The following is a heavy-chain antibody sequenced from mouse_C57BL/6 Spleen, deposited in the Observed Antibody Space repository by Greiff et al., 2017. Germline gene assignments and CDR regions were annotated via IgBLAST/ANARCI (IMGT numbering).Heavy chain of an antibody. J-gene: IGHJ1*03. Sequence: EVQGVESGGGLVKPGGSLKLSCAASGFTFSSYAMSWVRKTPEKRLEWVATISAGGSYTYYPDNVKGRFIIARDNAKNNLYLQRSHLKSEYTAVYDCSRDLNYGSSPWDFDVWGTGTTVTVSS. CDR2: ISAGGSYT. V-gene: IGHV5-4*01. CDR1: GFTFSSYA. CDR3: SRDLNYGSSPWDFDV. D-gene: IGHD1-1*01.